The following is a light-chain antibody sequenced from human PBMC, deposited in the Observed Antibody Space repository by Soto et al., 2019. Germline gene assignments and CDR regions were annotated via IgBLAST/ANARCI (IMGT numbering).Light chain of an antibody. CDR2: DVN. V-gene: IGLV2-14*03. J-gene: IGLJ2*01. Sequence: QSALTQPASVSGSTGQSITISCTGTRSDIGAYNFVSWYQQHPGEVPKLILYDVNVRPSGVSNRFSGSKSGNTASLTISGLQAEDEADYYCTSWTTSTTMLFGGGTKLTVL. CDR3: TSWTTSTTML. CDR1: RSDIGAYNF.